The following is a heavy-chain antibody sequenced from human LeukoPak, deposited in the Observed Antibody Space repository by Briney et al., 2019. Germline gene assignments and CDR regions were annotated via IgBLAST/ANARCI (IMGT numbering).Heavy chain of an antibody. CDR1: GFTFSSYW. Sequence: EGSLRLSCAASGFTFSSYWMNWVRQAPGKGLEWVASINQNGVEKSSVDSVKGRFTISRDNAKNSLYLQMSSLRAEDTAVYYCARDGTAAGLYFDLWGQGTLVTVSS. V-gene: IGHV3-7*01. CDR3: ARDGTAAGLYFDL. CDR2: INQNGVEK. J-gene: IGHJ4*01. D-gene: IGHD6-13*01.